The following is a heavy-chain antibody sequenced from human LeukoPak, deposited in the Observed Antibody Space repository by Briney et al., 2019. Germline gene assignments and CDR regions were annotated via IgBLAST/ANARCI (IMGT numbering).Heavy chain of an antibody. CDR1: GYTFISYY. CDR3: ARDVGLVVVAATPGY. D-gene: IGHD2-15*01. Sequence: GASVKVSCKASGYTFISYYIHWVRQAPGQGLEWMGIIDPNGNRTYYAQRFQGRVTMTRDTSTSTVYMELSSLRSKDTAFYYCARDVGLVVVAATPGYWGQGTLVTVS. V-gene: IGHV1-46*01. J-gene: IGHJ4*02. CDR2: IDPNGNRT.